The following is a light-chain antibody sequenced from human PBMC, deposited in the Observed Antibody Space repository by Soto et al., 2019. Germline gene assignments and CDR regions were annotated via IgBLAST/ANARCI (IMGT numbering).Light chain of an antibody. CDR1: QSVSNY. J-gene: IGKJ2*01. CDR3: QQRSNLPLT. CDR2: HAS. Sequence: EIVLTQSPGTLSLSPGERATLSCRASQSVSNYLAWYQQKPDQAPRLLIYHASNRASGIPDRFSGSGSGTDFTLTVSNVEPEDFAVYYCQQRSNLPLTFGQGTKLEIK. V-gene: IGKV3-11*01.